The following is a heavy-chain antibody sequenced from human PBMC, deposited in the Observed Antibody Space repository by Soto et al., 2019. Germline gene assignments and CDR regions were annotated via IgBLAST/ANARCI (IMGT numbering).Heavy chain of an antibody. V-gene: IGHV1-69*13. CDR2: IIPIFGTA. CDR3: ASPGNNHYWYGMDV. J-gene: IGHJ6*02. D-gene: IGHD1-20*01. Sequence: ASVKVSCKASGGTFSSYAISWVRQAPGQGLEWMGGIIPIFGTANYAQKFQGRVTITADESTSTAYMELSSLRSEDTAVYYCASPGNNHYWYGMDVWGQGTTVTVSS. CDR1: GGTFSSYA.